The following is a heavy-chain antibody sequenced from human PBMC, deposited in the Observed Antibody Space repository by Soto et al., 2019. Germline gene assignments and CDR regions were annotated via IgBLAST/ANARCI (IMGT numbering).Heavy chain of an antibody. V-gene: IGHV3-53*02. CDR2: IYSGSAT. Sequence: EVRLVETGVGLIQPGGSLRLSCAASGFTVSDTYMNWVRQAPGKGLEWVSVIYSGSATYYADPVKGRFTISRDNSKNTVFLQMSSLRVDDTAVYYCARGKSGWLTFDYWGQGILVTVSS. CDR3: ARGKSGWLTFDY. CDR1: GFTVSDTY. J-gene: IGHJ4*02. D-gene: IGHD6-19*01.